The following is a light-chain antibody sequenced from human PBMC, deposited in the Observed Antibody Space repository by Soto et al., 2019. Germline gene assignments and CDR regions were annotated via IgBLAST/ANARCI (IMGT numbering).Light chain of an antibody. V-gene: IGLV2-14*01. J-gene: IGLJ1*01. CDR2: EVS. CDR1: SNDVGGYNY. Sequence: QSVLTQPASVSGSPGQSITISRTGTSNDVGGYNYVSWYQQHPGKAPKLVIYEVSHRPSGISDRFSGSKSGNTASLTISGLQVEDEAEYYCSSYTTSSPYVFGPGTKVTVL. CDR3: SSYTTSSPYV.